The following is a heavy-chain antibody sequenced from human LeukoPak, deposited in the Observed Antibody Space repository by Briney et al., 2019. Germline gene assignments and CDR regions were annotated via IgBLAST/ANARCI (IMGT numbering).Heavy chain of an antibody. CDR1: GYTFTSYD. CDR3: ARARTLSEEAYFDWLLSPYYYYYMDV. J-gene: IGHJ6*03. CDR2: MNPNSGNT. Sequence: ASVKVSCKASGYTFTSYDINWVRQATGQGLEWMGWMNPNSGNTGYAQKFQGRVTMTRNTSISTAYMELSSLRSEDTAVYYCARARTLSEEAYFDWLLSPYYYYYMDVWGKGTTVTISS. V-gene: IGHV1-8*01. D-gene: IGHD3-9*01.